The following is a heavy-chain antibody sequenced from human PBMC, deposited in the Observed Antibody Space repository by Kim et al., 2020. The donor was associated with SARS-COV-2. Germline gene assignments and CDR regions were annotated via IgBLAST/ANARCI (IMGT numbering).Heavy chain of an antibody. D-gene: IGHD3-10*02. Sequence: VDSVKGRFTVSRDNSKNLVYLQMTSLRGEDTAVYYCAKDVLSVHYYYGMDVWGQGTTVAVSS. CDR3: AKDVLSVHYYYGMDV. J-gene: IGHJ6*02. V-gene: IGHV3-33*06.